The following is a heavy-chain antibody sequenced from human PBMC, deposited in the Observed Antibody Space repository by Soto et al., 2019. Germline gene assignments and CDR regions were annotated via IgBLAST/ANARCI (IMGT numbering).Heavy chain of an antibody. D-gene: IGHD6-6*01. CDR1: GYTFTIYA. CDR2: INAGNGNT. J-gene: IGHJ4*02. Sequence: ASVKVSCKASGYTFTIYAMHWVRQAPGQRLEWMGWINAGNGNTKYSQKFQGRVTITRDTSASTAYMELSSLRSEDTAVYYCAMSIAEGLYLGYFDYWGQGTLVTVSS. V-gene: IGHV1-3*01. CDR3: AMSIAEGLYLGYFDY.